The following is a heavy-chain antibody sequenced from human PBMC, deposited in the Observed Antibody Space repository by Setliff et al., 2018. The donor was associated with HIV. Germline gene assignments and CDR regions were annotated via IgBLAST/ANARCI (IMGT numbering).Heavy chain of an antibody. CDR3: ARPRRVRSRAWYWFDI. V-gene: IGHV4-38-2*01. CDR1: GYSINSGFS. Sequence: SETLSLTCAASGYSINSGFSRAWIRQPPGQGPQWIGSIYQSGSIYYNPSLQSRVTISVDSSKNQFSLNLFSVTAADTAVYYCARPRRVRSRAWYWFDIWGQGTLVSVSS. J-gene: IGHJ5*02. CDR2: IYQSGSI. D-gene: IGHD6-19*01.